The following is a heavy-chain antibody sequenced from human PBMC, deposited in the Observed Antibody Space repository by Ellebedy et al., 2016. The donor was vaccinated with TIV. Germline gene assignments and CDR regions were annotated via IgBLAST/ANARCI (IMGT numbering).Heavy chain of an antibody. V-gene: IGHV1-18*01. CDR3: ARKGSRGTGTNYGMDV. CDR2: ISAYNGNT. CDR1: GGTFSSYA. D-gene: IGHD1-14*01. Sequence: ASVKVSXXASGGTFSSYAISWVRQAPGQGLEWMGWISAYNGNTNYAQKLQGRVTMTTDTSTSTAYMELRSLRSDDTAVYYCARKGSRGTGTNYGMDVWGQGTTVTVSS. J-gene: IGHJ6*02.